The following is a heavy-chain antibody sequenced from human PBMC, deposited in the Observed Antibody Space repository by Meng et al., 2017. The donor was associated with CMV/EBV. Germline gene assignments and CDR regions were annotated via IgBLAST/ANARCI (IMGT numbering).Heavy chain of an antibody. D-gene: IGHD2-2*01. J-gene: IGHJ6*02. V-gene: IGHV1-8*01. CDR3: ARGRVSDCSSTSCYRGAHYYYYGMDV. CDR1: LYTFTIYY. CDR2: INPNSCNT. Sequence: ASVKGSCNSSLYTFTIYYINLFLHSTLQVLDLIGWINPNSCNTGYAQKFHGRVTMTRNTSISTAYMELSSLRSEDTAVYYCARGRVSDCSSTSCYRGAHYYYYGMDVWGQGTTVTVSS.